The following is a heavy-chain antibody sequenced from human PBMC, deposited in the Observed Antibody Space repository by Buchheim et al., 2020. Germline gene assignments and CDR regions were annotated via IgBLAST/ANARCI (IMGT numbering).Heavy chain of an antibody. CDR3: ARVGFYGLGSYYNAPFDD. V-gene: IGHV3-74*01. Sequence: EVQLVESGGGLVQPGGSLRLSCAASGFTFSNYWMHWVRQAPGKGLVWVSRIKSDGSSKSYADSVKGRFTISRDNAKKTMYLQMNSLRDEDTAVYYCARVGFYGLGSYYNAPFDDWGQGTL. CDR2: IKSDGSSK. D-gene: IGHD3-10*01. J-gene: IGHJ4*02. CDR1: GFTFSNYW.